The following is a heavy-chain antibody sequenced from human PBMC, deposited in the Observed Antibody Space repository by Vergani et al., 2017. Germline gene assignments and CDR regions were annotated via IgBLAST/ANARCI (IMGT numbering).Heavy chain of an antibody. Sequence: LEESGGGSVKPGGSLRLSCAASGFKFSDHYMSWIRQAPGKGLEWVSNISPGASTVSYTDPVTGRFTVSRDNDNNSLTLDMTTLRVEDTAVYYCAKNPGISTTRHYYAMDVWGQGTTVTVSS. CDR1: GFKFSDHY. CDR2: ISPGASTV. D-gene: IGHD1-1*01. CDR3: AKNPGISTTRHYYAMDV. J-gene: IGHJ6*02. V-gene: IGHV3-11*04.